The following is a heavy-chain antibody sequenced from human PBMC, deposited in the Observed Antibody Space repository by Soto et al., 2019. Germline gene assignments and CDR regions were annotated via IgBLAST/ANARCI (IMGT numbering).Heavy chain of an antibody. CDR2: ISSSSSYI. J-gene: IGHJ4*02. D-gene: IGHD6-13*01. CDR3: ARDGSIGYSSSWYVTGSGHFDY. CDR1: GFTFSSYS. V-gene: IGHV3-21*01. Sequence: PGGSLRLSCAASGFTFSSYSMNWVRQAPGKGLEWVSSISSSSSYIYYADSVKGRFTISRDNAKNSLYLQMNSLRAEDTAVYYCARDGSIGYSSSWYVTGSGHFDYWGQGTLVTVSS.